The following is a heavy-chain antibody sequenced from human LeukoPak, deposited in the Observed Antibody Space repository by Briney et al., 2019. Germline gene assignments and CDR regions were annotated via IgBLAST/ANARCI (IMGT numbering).Heavy chain of an antibody. J-gene: IGHJ4*02. CDR3: ARELAL. CDR2: INGDGSST. V-gene: IGHV3-74*01. CDR1: GFTFRGYV. Sequence: QAGGSLRLSCAASGFTFRGYVMHWVRQAPGKGLVWGSRINGDGSSTSYADSVKGRFTISRDNAKNSLFLQMNSLRDEDTAVYFCARELALWGQGTLVTVSS.